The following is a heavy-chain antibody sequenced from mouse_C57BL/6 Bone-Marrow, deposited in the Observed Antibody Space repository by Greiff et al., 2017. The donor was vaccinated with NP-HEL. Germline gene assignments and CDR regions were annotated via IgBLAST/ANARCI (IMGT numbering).Heavy chain of an antibody. Sequence: VQLQQSGAELVRPGASVKLSCTASGFNIKDDYMHWVKQRPEQGLEWIGWIDPENGDTEYASKFQGKATITADTSSNTAYLQLSSLTSEDSAVYYCTTHDYGKFYFDYWGQGTTLTVSS. V-gene: IGHV14-4*01. CDR2: IDPENGDT. CDR1: GFNIKDDY. D-gene: IGHD2-1*01. CDR3: TTHDYGKFYFDY. J-gene: IGHJ2*01.